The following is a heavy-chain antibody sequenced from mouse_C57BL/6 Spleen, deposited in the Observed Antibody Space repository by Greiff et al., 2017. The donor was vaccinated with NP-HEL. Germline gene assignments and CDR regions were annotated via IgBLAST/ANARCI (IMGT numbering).Heavy chain of an antibody. CDR2: INPSNGGT. J-gene: IGHJ3*01. V-gene: IGHV1-53*01. D-gene: IGHD2-3*01. Sequence: QVQLQQSGTELVKPGASVKLSCKASGYTFPSYWMHWVKQRPGQGLEWIGNINPSNGGTNYNEKFKSKATLTVDKSSSTAYMQLSSLTSEDSAVYYCANYDGYYVLFAYWGQGTLVTVSA. CDR3: ANYDGYYVLFAY. CDR1: GYTFPSYW.